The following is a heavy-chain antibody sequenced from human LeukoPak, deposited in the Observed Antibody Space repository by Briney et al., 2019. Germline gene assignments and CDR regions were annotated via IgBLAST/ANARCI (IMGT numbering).Heavy chain of an antibody. V-gene: IGHV4-59*01. J-gene: IGHJ5*02. Sequence: SGTLSLTCTVSGGSISSYYWSWIRQPPGKGLEWLGYIYYSGSTYYNPSLESRVTISVDTSKNQFSLKLTSVTAADTAVYYCARDRRAGQSGYWFDPWGQGTLVTVSS. D-gene: IGHD3-22*01. CDR1: GGSISSYY. CDR2: IYYSGST. CDR3: ARDRRAGQSGYWFDP.